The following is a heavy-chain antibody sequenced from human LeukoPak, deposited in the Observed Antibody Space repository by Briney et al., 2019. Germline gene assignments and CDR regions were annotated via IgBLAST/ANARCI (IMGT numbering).Heavy chain of an antibody. CDR3: ARLTTRPGGIRPLIMDF. Sequence: SETLSLTCTVSNGSISSDYWTWIRQPPGKGPEWIGYIYYSGSTKYNPSLESRATISLDTSRNQFSLKLTSMTAADTAVYYCARLTTRPGGIRPLIMDFWGQGTLVTVSS. CDR1: NGSISSDY. V-gene: IGHV4-59*01. D-gene: IGHD3-10*01. CDR2: IYYSGST. J-gene: IGHJ4*02.